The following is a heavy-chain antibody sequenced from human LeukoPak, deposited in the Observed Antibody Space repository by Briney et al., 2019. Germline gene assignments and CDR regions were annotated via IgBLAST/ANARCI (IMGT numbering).Heavy chain of an antibody. J-gene: IGHJ3*02. V-gene: IGHV4-59*01. CDR1: GGSISSYY. CDR3: ARTTYYDFWSGWGAFDI. CDR2: IYYSGST. D-gene: IGHD3-3*01. Sequence: SETLSLTCTVSGGSISSYYWSWIRQPPGKGLEWIGYIYYSGSTNYNPSLKSRVTISVDTSKNQFPLKLSSVTAADTAVYHCARTTYYDFWSGWGAFDIWGQGTMVTVSS.